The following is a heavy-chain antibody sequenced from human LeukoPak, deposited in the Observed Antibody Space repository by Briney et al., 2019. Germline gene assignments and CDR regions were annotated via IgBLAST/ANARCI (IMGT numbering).Heavy chain of an antibody. CDR2: IFYTGDS. D-gene: IGHD2-21*01. V-gene: IGHV4-59*08. CDR3: ARHAFASPLDY. Sequence: SETLSLTCTVSGGSIGSDYWSWIRQPPGKGLEWIGYIFYTGDSNQNPSLKNRVTISLDTSNNQFSLKLSSATAADTAIYFCARHAFASPLDYWGQGTLVTVSS. CDR1: GGSIGSDY. J-gene: IGHJ4*02.